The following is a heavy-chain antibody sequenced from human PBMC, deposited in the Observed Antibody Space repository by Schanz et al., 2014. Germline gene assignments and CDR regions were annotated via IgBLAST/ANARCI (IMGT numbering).Heavy chain of an antibody. CDR3: ARSTYDFWSAFDY. D-gene: IGHD3-3*01. V-gene: IGHV4-59*08. J-gene: IGHJ4*02. CDR1: GDSIGTYQ. Sequence: QVQLQESGPGLVKPSETLSLTCTVSGDSIGTYQWSWIRQPPGKGLEWIGYVYHSGVTTYKSSLKSRVSITVDTIKTQFSLKLNSVTAADTAVYYCARSTYDFWSAFDYWGQGILVAVSS. CDR2: VYHSGVT.